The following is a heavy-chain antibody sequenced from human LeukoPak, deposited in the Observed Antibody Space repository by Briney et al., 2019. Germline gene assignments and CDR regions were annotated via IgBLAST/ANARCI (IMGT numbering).Heavy chain of an antibody. Sequence: PGGSLRLSCAASGFTFSNYWMHWVRQAPGKGLVWVSRINSDGINTSYADSVKGRFTISRDNSKNTLYLQMNSLRAEDTAVYYCAKDGLPGPSFFDYWGQGTLVTVSS. J-gene: IGHJ4*02. D-gene: IGHD5-12*01. CDR3: AKDGLPGPSFFDY. CDR1: GFTFSNYW. CDR2: INSDGINT. V-gene: IGHV3-74*01.